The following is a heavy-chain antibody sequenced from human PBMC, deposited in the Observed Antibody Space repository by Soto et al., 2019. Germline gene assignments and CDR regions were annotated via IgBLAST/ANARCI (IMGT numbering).Heavy chain of an antibody. CDR2: ISGYNDNT. CDR3: VRDSSSWFYYYYGMDV. V-gene: IGHV1-18*01. D-gene: IGHD6-13*01. Sequence: QVQLTQSGPEVRKPGASVRVSCKASGYIFTNFGISWVRQAPGQGLEWMGWISGYNDNTHYAQKLQGRVSMTTDTSTGTAYMDLRSLRSDDTAIYYCVRDSSSWFYYYYGMDVWGQGTTVTVSS. CDR1: GYIFTNFG. J-gene: IGHJ6*02.